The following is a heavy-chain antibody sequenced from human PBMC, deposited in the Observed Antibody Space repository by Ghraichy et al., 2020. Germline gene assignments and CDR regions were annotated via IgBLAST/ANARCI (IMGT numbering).Heavy chain of an antibody. D-gene: IGHD2-21*01. CDR2: ISAYNGNT. CDR1: GYTFTSYG. Sequence: ASVKVSCKASGYTFTSYGISWVRQAPGQGLEWMGWISAYNGNTNYAQKLQGRVTMTTDTSTSTAYMELRSLRSDDTAVYYCARVPEVVIAHYPRPYWFDPWGQGTLVTVSS. V-gene: IGHV1-18*01. CDR3: ARVPEVVIAHYPRPYWFDP. J-gene: IGHJ5*02.